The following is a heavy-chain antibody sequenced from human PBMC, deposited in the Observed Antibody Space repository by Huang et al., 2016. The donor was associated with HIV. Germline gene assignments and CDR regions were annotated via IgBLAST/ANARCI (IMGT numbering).Heavy chain of an antibody. Sequence: SVKGRFTISRDDSRNTLYLKMNSLRAEDTAVYYCAREPGGGTWSFDYWGQGTLVTVSS. D-gene: IGHD6-13*01. V-gene: IGHV3-30*01. CDR3: AREPGGGTWSFDY. J-gene: IGHJ4*02.